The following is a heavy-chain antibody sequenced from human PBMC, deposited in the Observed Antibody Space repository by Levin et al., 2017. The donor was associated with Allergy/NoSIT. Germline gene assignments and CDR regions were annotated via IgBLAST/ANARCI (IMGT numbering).Heavy chain of an antibody. CDR3: ARGGCSATSCLDF. CDR2: ITLDVPGT. CDR1: GFTFSKYY. D-gene: IGHD2-2*01. J-gene: IGHJ4*02. Sequence: ASVKVSCAASGFTFSKYYMHWVRQVPGKGLEWVSRITLDVPGTYYADSVKGRFTISRDNAKETLYLQMNSLRAEDTAFYYCARGGCSATSCLDFWGQGILVTVSS. V-gene: IGHV3-74*01.